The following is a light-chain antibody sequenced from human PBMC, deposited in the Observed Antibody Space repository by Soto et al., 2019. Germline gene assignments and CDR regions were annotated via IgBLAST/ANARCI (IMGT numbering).Light chain of an antibody. V-gene: IGLV1-47*02. Sequence: QSVLTQSPSASGTPGQRVTISCYGSSSNIGSYPVYWYQQLPGTAPKLLINSDDQRPSGVPDRFSASKSGTSASLAISGLRSEDEDDYYCAAWDASLSGHVFGAGTKVNV. CDR3: AAWDASLSGHV. CDR1: SSNIGSYP. J-gene: IGLJ1*01. CDR2: SDD.